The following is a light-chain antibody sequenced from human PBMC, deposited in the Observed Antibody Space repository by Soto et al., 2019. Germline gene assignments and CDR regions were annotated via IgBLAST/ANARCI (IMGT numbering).Light chain of an antibody. CDR1: QSVTSSH. Sequence: EIVLTQTPGTLSLSPGERATLSCRPSQSVTSSHLAWYQQKPGQAPRLLIYGASTRATGIPDRFSGSGSDTDFSLTIRRLDPEDFAMYYCLLYFSPDRYTFGPGTKVQIK. CDR2: GAS. J-gene: IGKJ2*01. V-gene: IGKV3-20*01. CDR3: LLYFSPDRYT.